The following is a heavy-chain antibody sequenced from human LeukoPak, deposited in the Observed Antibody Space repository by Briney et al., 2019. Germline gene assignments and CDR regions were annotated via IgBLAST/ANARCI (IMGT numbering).Heavy chain of an antibody. V-gene: IGHV3-23*01. Sequence: GGSLRLSCAASGFTVSNNYMSWVRQAPGKGLEWASAISGSGGSTYYADSVKGRFTISRDNVKNSLYLQMNSLRAEDTAVYYCARVGSTNYLDYWGQGTLVTVSS. CDR1: GFTVSNNY. D-gene: IGHD2-2*01. J-gene: IGHJ4*02. CDR2: ISGSGGST. CDR3: ARVGSTNYLDY.